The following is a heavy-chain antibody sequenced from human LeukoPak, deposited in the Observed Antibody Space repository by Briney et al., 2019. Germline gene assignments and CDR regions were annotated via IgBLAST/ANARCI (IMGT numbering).Heavy chain of an antibody. CDR1: GFTVSRNY. CDR3: ATPYSYGQYFDY. D-gene: IGHD5-18*01. V-gene: IGHV3-53*01. CDR2: LYSGGST. J-gene: IGHJ4*02. Sequence: PGGSLRLSCAASGFTVSRNYMSWVRQAPGKGLEWVSVLYSGGSTNYADSVKGRFTISRDNAKNSLYLQMNSLRAEDTAVYYCATPYSYGQYFDYWGQGTLVTVSS.